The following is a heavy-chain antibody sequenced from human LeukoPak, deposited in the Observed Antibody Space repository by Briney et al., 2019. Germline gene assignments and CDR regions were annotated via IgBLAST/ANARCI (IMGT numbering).Heavy chain of an antibody. Sequence: PSETLSLTCTVSGGSISTYHWTWIRQPPGKGLEWVSTIIDSGNSIYYADSAEGRFTISRDNSKNTLYLQMNSLRAGDTAVYYCAKDPIFSGSYGVFDYWGLGTLVTVSS. CDR3: AKDPIFSGSYGVFDY. CDR2: IIDSGNSI. V-gene: IGHV3-23*01. J-gene: IGHJ4*02. CDR1: GGSISTYH. D-gene: IGHD1-26*01.